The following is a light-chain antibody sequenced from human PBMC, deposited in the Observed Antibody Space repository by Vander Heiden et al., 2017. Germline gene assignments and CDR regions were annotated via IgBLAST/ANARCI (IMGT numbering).Light chain of an antibody. CDR1: QSVSSNY. CDR2: GAS. V-gene: IGKV3-20*01. J-gene: IGKJ2*01. Sequence: EIVLTQSPGTLSLSPGERATLSCRASQSVSSNYLAWYQQKPGQAPRLLIYGASSRAIGIPDRFSGSGSGTDFTLTISRLEPEDFAVYYCQQFGNLPPYTFGQGTKLDIK. CDR3: QQFGNLPPYT.